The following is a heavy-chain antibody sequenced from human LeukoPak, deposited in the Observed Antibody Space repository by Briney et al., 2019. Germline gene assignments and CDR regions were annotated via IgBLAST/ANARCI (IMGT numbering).Heavy chain of an antibody. Sequence: ETLSLTCTVSGGSISSSSYYWGWIRQAPGKGLEWVSAISGSGGSTYYADSVKGRFTISRDNSKNTLYLQMNSLRAEDTAVYYCAKPIGNIDYWGQGTLVTVSS. CDR2: ISGSGGST. V-gene: IGHV3-23*01. CDR3: AKPIGNIDY. J-gene: IGHJ4*02. CDR1: GGSISSSSYY.